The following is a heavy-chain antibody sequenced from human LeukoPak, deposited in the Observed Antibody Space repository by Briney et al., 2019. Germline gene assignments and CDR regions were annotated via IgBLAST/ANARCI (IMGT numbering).Heavy chain of an antibody. CDR3: ARDRDSSGYYLGY. J-gene: IGHJ4*02. Sequence: PGGSLRLSCAASGFTFSSYAMHWVRQAPGKGLEWVAAISYDGSNKYYADSVKGRFTISRDNSKNTLYLQMNSLRAEDTAVYYCARDRDSSGYYLGYWGQGTLVTVSS. D-gene: IGHD3-22*01. V-gene: IGHV3-30*04. CDR2: ISYDGSNK. CDR1: GFTFSSYA.